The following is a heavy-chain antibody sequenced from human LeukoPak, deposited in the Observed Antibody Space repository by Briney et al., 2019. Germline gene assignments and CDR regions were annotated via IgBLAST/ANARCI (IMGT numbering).Heavy chain of an antibody. Sequence: GGSLRLSCTASGFTFGDYAMSWVRQAPGKGLEWVALISYAGGNQYYADSVKGRFTVSRDNSKNTLYLQMNSLRAEDTAVYYCAKGTYYDGGGLAFNIWGQGTVVTVSS. CDR3: AKGTYYDGGGLAFNI. V-gene: IGHV3-30*04. CDR2: ISYAGGNQ. D-gene: IGHD3-22*01. CDR1: GFTFGDYA. J-gene: IGHJ3*02.